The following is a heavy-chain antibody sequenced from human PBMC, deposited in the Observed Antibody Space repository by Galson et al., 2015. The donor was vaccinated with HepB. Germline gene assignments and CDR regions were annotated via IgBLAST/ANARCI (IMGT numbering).Heavy chain of an antibody. J-gene: IGHJ4*02. Sequence: SLRLSCAASGFTFSSYSMNWVRQAPGKGLEWVSYISSSSSTIYYADSVKGRFTITRDNAKNSLYLQMNSLRAEETAVYYCAKPIGSSGYWSGLDYWGQGTLVTVSS. V-gene: IGHV3-48*01. CDR2: ISSSSSTI. CDR1: GFTFSSYS. CDR3: AKPIGSSGYWSGLDY. D-gene: IGHD3-22*01.